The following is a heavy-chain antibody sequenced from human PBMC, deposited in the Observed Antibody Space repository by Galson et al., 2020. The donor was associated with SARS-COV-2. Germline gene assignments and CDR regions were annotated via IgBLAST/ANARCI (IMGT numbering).Heavy chain of an antibody. Sequence: SETLSLTCTVSGGSISSYHWSWIRQPPGKGLEWIGYIYYGGSTSYNPSLKSRVTISVDTSKNQFSLKLTSVTAEDTAVSYCARSGIQLYRGIDYVYYPGMDVWGQGTTVTVSS. V-gene: IGHV4-59*08. CDR2: IYYGGST. D-gene: IGHD5-18*01. CDR1: GGSISSYH. J-gene: IGHJ6*02. CDR3: ARSGIQLYRGIDYVYYPGMDV.